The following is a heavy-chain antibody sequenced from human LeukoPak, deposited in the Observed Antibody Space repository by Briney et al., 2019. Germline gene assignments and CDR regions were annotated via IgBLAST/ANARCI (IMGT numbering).Heavy chain of an antibody. V-gene: IGHV3-30*02. Sequence: GGSLRLSCAASGFTFSSYGMHWVRQAPGKGLEWMTFIRHDGSNIDYADSVKGRFTISRDNSKNTLYLQMNSLIAEDTAVYYCAKTGFQWGYYFYYMDAWGKGTTVTVSS. J-gene: IGHJ6*03. CDR3: AKTGFQWGYYFYYMDA. CDR1: GFTFSSYG. D-gene: IGHD1-14*01. CDR2: IRHDGSNI.